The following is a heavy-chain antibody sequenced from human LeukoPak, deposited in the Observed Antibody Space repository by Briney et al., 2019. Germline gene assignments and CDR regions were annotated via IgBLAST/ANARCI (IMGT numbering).Heavy chain of an antibody. D-gene: IGHD3-3*01. CDR2: IYYSGST. V-gene: IGHV4-59*01. CDR1: GGSISSYY. Sequence: SETLSLTCTVSGGSISSYYWSWIRQPPGKGLEWIGYIYYSGSTNYNPSLKSRVTISVDTSKNQFSLKLSSVTAADTAVYYCARAPSGYSKNYFDYWGQGTLVTVSS. J-gene: IGHJ4*02. CDR3: ARAPSGYSKNYFDY.